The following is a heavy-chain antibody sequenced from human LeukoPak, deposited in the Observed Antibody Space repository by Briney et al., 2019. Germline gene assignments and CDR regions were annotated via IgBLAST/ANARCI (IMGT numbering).Heavy chain of an antibody. V-gene: IGHV3-23*01. D-gene: IGHD3-10*01. CDR1: GFTFSIYA. CDR3: AKEGKLGLDY. Sequence: GGSLRLSCAASGFTFSIYAMTWVRQSPGKGLEWVSGITGSGGSTTYADSVKGQFTISRDNYKNTLYLQMNSLRAEDTAVYYCAKEGKLGLDYWGQGTLVTVSS. J-gene: IGHJ4*02. CDR2: ITGSGGST.